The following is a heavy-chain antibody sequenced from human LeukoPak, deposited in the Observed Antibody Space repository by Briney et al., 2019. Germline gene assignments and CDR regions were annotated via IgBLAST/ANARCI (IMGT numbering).Heavy chain of an antibody. CDR1: GFTFSNYN. Sequence: GGSLRLSCAASGFTFSNYNIHWVRQAPDKGQEWVAFIRYDGSDKYYADSVKGRFTISRDNSKNTLYLQMISLGPEDTAVYYCAKDGFDYWGQGTLVTVSS. CDR2: IRYDGSDK. CDR3: AKDGFDY. J-gene: IGHJ4*02. V-gene: IGHV3-30*02.